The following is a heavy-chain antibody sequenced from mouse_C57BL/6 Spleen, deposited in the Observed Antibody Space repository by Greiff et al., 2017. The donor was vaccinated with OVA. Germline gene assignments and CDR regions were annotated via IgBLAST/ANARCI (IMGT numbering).Heavy chain of an antibody. CDR2: ISYDGSN. J-gene: IGHJ3*01. CDR3: ARGAYEPAWFAY. V-gene: IGHV3-6*01. CDR1: GYSITSGYY. D-gene: IGHD6-5*01. Sequence: EVQLQQSGPGLVKPSQSLSLTCSVTGYSITSGYYWNWIRQFPGNKLEWMGYISYDGSNNYNPSLKNRISITRDTSKNQFFLKLNSVTTEDTATYYCARGAYEPAWFAYWGQGTLVTVSA.